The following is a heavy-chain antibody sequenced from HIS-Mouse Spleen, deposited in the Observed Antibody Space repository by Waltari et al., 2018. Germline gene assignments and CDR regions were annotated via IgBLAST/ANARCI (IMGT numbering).Heavy chain of an antibody. Sequence: QVQLQESGPGLVKPSETLSLTCTVSGYSISSGYYWGWIRQPPGKGLEWIGSIYHSWRPYYNPSLKSRVTISVDTSKNQFFLKLSSVTAADTAVYYCARALEYSSSWYYYYYGMDVWGQGTTVTVSS. CDR2: IYHSWRP. CDR3: ARALEYSSSWYYYYYGMDV. V-gene: IGHV4-38-2*02. CDR1: GYSISSGYY. D-gene: IGHD6-13*01. J-gene: IGHJ6*02.